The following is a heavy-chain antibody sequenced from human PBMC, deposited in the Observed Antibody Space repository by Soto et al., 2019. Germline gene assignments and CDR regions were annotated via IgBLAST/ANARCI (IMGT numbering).Heavy chain of an antibody. V-gene: IGHV1-2*04. CDR2: INPNSGGT. D-gene: IGHD5-12*01. CDR1: GYTYTGYY. Sequence: GTSVKVSCTASGYTYTGYYRRWVRQAPRQGLEWMGWINPNSGGTNYAQKFQGWVTMTRDTSISTAYMELSRLRSDDTAVYYCARGYSGYDYENDAFDIWGQGTMVTVSS. CDR3: ARGYSGYDYENDAFDI. J-gene: IGHJ3*02.